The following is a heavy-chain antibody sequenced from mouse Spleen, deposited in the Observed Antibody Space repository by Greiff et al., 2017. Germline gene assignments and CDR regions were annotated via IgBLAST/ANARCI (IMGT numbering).Heavy chain of an antibody. CDR1: GFTFSSYA. CDR2: ISSGGDYI. Sequence: EVKLVESGAGLVKPGGSLKLSCAASGFTFSSYAMSWVRQTPEKRLEWVAYISSGGDYIYYADTVKGRFTISRDNARNTLYLQMSSLKSEDTAMYYCTRVLRYYFDYWGQGTTLTVSS. CDR3: TRVLRYYFDY. J-gene: IGHJ2*01. V-gene: IGHV5-9-1*02. D-gene: IGHD1-1*01.